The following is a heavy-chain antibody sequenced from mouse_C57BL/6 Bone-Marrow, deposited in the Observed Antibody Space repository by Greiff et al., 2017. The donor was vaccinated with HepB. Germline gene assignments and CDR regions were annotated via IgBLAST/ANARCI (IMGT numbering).Heavy chain of an antibody. J-gene: IGHJ2*01. Sequence: QVQLKQPGAELVKPGASVKMSCKASGYTFTSYWITWVKQRPGQGLEWIGDIYPGSGSTNYNEKFKSKATLTVDTSSSTAYMQLSSLTSEDSAVYYCAICYGSSLYYFDYWGQGTTLTVSS. V-gene: IGHV1-55*01. CDR1: GYTFTSYW. CDR2: IYPGSGST. D-gene: IGHD1-1*01. CDR3: AICYGSSLYYFDY.